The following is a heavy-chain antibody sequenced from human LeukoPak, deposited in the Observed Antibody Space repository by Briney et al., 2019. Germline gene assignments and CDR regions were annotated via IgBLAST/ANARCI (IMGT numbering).Heavy chain of an antibody. CDR1: GFTFDDYA. CDR2: ISWNSGSI. D-gene: IGHD3-22*01. CDR3: AKWPPTPSSGYYPDY. J-gene: IGHJ4*02. V-gene: IGHV3-9*01. Sequence: PGGSLRLSCAASGFTFDDYAMHWVRQAPGKGLEWVSGISWNSGSIGYADSVKGRFTISRDNAKNSLYLQMNSLRAEDTAVYYCAKWPPTPSSGYYPDYWGQGTLVTVSS.